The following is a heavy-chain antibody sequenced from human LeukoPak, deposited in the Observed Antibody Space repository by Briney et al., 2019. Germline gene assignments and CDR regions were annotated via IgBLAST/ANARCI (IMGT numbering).Heavy chain of an antibody. CDR3: ATAAHGSATQWTVAYYYYGMDV. D-gene: IGHD3-10*01. J-gene: IGHJ6*02. CDR2: ISSSGSTI. V-gene: IGHV3-48*03. Sequence: SGGSLRLSCAASGFTFSSYEMNWVRQAPGKGLEWVSYISSSGSTIYYADSVKGRFTISRDNAKNSLYLQMNSLSAEDTDVYYCATAAHGSATQWTVAYYYYGMDVWGQGTTVTVSS. CDR1: GFTFSSYE.